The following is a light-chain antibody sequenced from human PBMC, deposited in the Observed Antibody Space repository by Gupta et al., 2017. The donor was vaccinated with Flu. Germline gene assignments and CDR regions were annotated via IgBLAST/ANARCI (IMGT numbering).Light chain of an antibody. Sequence: EIVLTQSPGTLSLSPGEGATLSCRASQTVSSSYLAWYQQKPGQAPRLLIYGASNLATGIPARFGGSGSGTDFTLTISRLEPEDFAAYYWHQYFDSRVFGQGTKVEIK. J-gene: IGKJ1*01. V-gene: IGKV3-20*01. CDR3: HQYFDSRV. CDR1: QTVSSSY. CDR2: GAS.